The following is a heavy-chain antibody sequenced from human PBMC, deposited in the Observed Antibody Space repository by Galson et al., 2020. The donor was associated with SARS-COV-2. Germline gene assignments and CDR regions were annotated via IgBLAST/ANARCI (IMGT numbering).Heavy chain of an antibody. D-gene: IGHD3-3*01. CDR3: AREGFVEITIFGVVIGTDAFDI. J-gene: IGHJ3*02. Sequence: SETLSPTCTVSGGSISSSSYNWGGIRQPPGKGLEWIGSIYYSGSTYYNPSLKSRVTISVDTSKNQFSLKLSSVTAADTAVYYCAREGFVEITIFGVVIGTDAFDIWGQGTMVTVSS. V-gene: IGHV4-39*07. CDR2: IYYSGST. CDR1: GGSISSSSYN.